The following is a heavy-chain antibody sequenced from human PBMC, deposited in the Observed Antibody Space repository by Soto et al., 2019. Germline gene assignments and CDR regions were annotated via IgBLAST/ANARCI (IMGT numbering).Heavy chain of an antibody. D-gene: IGHD4-17*01. CDR2: ISAYNGNT. CDR1: GYTFTSYG. Sequence: ASVKVSCKASGYTFTSYGISWVRQAPGQGLEWMGWISAYNGNTNYAQKLQGRVTMTTDTSTSTAYMELSSLRSEDTAVYYCARDWVTRGENEYYYYGMDVWGQGTTVTVSS. J-gene: IGHJ6*02. V-gene: IGHV1-18*01. CDR3: ARDWVTRGENEYYYYGMDV.